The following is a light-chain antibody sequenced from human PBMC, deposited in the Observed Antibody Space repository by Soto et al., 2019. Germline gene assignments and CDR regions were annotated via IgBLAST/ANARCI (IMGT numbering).Light chain of an antibody. CDR3: QNYGSSPRT. CDR1: QSITNNY. Sequence: EIVLTQSPGTLSFSPGERATLSCRASQSITNNYLAWYQQKAGQVPRLLLYGASTRPTGIPDRFSGSGSGTDFTLTITRLEPDDFALFYCQNYGSSPRTFGKGTKVDIK. CDR2: GAS. J-gene: IGKJ1*01. V-gene: IGKV3-20*01.